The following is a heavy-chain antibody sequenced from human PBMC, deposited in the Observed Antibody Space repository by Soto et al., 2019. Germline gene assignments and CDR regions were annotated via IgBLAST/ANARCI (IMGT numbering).Heavy chain of an antibody. CDR1: VDTLSKAS. V-gene: IGHV1-24*01. J-gene: IGHJ5*02. Sequence: SVKVACNVSVDTLSKASIRFVRQTPGKRLEWIGGFDPENDETSHAQKFQGRFTLTEDTSTDTAYLELSSLTSGDTAIYYCAIAADCSGATCYSDYNWFHPWGRGTLAHVSS. D-gene: IGHD2-15*01. CDR3: AIAADCSGATCYSDYNWFHP. CDR2: FDPENDET.